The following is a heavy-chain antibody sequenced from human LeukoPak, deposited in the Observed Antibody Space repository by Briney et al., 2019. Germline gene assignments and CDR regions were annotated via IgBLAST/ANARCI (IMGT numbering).Heavy chain of an antibody. D-gene: IGHD3-3*01. CDR1: GSTFSGSA. J-gene: IGHJ4*02. V-gene: IGHV3-73*01. CDR3: TRQGSTISFDY. CDR2: IRSKANSYAT. Sequence: GGSLRLSCAASGSTFSGSAMHWVRQASGKGLEWVGRIRSKANSYATAYAASVKGRFTISRDDSKNTAYLQMNSLKTEDTAVYYCTRQGSTISFDYWGQGTLVTVSS.